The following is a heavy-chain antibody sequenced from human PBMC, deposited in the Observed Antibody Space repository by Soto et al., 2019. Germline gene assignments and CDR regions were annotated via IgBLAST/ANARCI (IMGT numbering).Heavy chain of an antibody. J-gene: IGHJ6*02. CDR1: GGTFSSYA. CDR2: IIPIFGTA. V-gene: IGHV1-69*13. CDR3: ARWKQPDLGYYYYGMDV. D-gene: IGHD3-16*01. Sequence: GASVKVSCKASGGTFSSYAISWVRQAPGQGLEWMGGIIPIFGTANYAQKFQGRVTITADESTSTAYMELSSLRSEDTAVYYCARWKQPDLGYYYYGMDVWGQGTTVTVSS.